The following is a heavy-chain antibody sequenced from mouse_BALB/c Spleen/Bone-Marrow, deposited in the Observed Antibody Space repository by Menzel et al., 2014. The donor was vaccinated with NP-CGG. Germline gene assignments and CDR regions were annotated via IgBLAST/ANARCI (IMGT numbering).Heavy chain of an antibody. V-gene: IGHV1-53*01. D-gene: IGHD2-3*01. CDR1: GYTFTTYY. Sequence: LVESGAELVKPGTSVRLSYKASGYTFTTYYIYWVKQRAGQGLEWIGEINPSNGGTNFNEKYKSKATLTVDKSSSTSYMQLSSLTSEDSAVYYCTRDGHNYYAMDYWGQGTSVTVSS. CDR2: INPSNGGT. J-gene: IGHJ4*01. CDR3: TRDGHNYYAMDY.